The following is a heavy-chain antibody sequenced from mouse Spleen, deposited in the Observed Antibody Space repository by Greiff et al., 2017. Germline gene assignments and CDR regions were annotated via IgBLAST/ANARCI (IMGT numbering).Heavy chain of an antibody. Sequence: DVKLVESGGGLVKPGGSLKLSCAASGFAFSSYDMSWVRQTPEKRLEWVATISSGGSYTYYPDSVKGRFTISRDNARNTLYLQMSSLRSEDTALYYCARQGSTMITTFAYWGQGTLVTVSA. CDR2: ISSGGSYT. CDR1: GFAFSSYD. V-gene: IGHV5-9*02. CDR3: ARQGSTMITTFAY. D-gene: IGHD2-4*01. J-gene: IGHJ3*01.